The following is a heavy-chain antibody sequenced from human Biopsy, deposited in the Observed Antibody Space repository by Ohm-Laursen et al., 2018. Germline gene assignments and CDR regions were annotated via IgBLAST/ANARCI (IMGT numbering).Heavy chain of an antibody. CDR2: VDWDDYK. CDR1: GFSLSPRGMC. J-gene: IGHJ6*02. CDR3: ARTPILIVSAGLVYRHRRHLQGMDV. D-gene: IGHD6-13*01. V-gene: IGHV2-70*11. Sequence: TQTLTLTCSSSGFSLSPRGMCVSWIRQAPGKALEWLARVDWDDYKDYSASLQTKLSISKDTSNDQVVLTVNNVDPADTATYYCARTPILIVSAGLVYRHRRHLQGMDVWGQGIAVTVS.